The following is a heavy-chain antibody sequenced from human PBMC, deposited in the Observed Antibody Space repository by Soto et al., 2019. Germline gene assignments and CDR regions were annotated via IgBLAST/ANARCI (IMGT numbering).Heavy chain of an antibody. Sequence: SETLSLTCTVSGGSISSGGYYWSWIRQHPGKGLEWIGYIYYSGSTYYNPSLKSRVTISVDTSKNQFSLKLSSVTAADTAVYYCPRVGRRVRESTWFDPWGQGTLVTVSS. CDR2: IYYSGST. V-gene: IGHV4-31*03. J-gene: IGHJ5*02. CDR1: GGSISSGGYY. CDR3: PRVGRRVRESTWFDP. D-gene: IGHD3-10*01.